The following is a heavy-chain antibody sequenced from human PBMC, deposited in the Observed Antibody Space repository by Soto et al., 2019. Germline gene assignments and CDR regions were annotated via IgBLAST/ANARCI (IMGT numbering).Heavy chain of an antibody. CDR2: IYSSGST. CDR1: NGSISSYY. J-gene: IGHJ4*02. Sequence: PSETLSLTCTVSNGSISSYYWSWFRQPPGKGLEWIGSIYSSGSTNYNPSLKSRVTISVDTSKNQFSLGLRYVTAADTAVYYCARGLTGSPIPGEYWGQGTLVTVSS. CDR3: ARGLTGSPIPGEY. D-gene: IGHD3-16*01. V-gene: IGHV4-59*01.